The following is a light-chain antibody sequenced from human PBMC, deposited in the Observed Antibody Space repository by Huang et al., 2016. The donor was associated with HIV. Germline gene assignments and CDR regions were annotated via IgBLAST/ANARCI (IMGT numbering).Light chain of an antibody. CDR3: QQYSDGYT. CDR2: DTS. V-gene: IGKV3-15*01. Sequence: ETVMTQSPVTLSVSPGERATLSCRAGQSVSSNLAWYQQRHGQAPRLLMYDTSTRATGIPARFSGSGSGTEFTLTISGLQSEDFAVYYCQQYSDGYTCGQGTKVDVK. CDR1: QSVSSN. J-gene: IGKJ2*01.